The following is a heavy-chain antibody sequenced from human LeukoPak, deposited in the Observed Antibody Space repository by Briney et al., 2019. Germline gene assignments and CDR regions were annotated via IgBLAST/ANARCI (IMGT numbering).Heavy chain of an antibody. CDR1: GGSITSYY. Sequence: PSETLSLTCTVSGGSITSYYWSWIRQPPGKGLEWIGYVYYSGSTKYNPSLKSRVTISVDTSKNQSSLKLSSVTAADTALYYCARADYDSSGYYYFDYWGQGTLVTVSS. CDR3: ARADYDSSGYYYFDY. J-gene: IGHJ4*02. CDR2: VYYSGST. V-gene: IGHV4-59*01. D-gene: IGHD3-22*01.